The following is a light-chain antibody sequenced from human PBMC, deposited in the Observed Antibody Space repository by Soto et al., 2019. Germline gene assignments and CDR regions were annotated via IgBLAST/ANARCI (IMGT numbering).Light chain of an antibody. V-gene: IGLV2-14*01. CDR3: CSYPSSADMV. Sequence: QSALTQPASVSGAPGQSITICCYGSSSDIGGYNYVSWYQHHPGKVPKVIIYEVSNRPSGVSNRFTGSKSGNTASLTISGLQAEDEADYYYCSYPSSADMVFGGGTKLTVL. CDR1: SSDIGGYNY. J-gene: IGLJ3*02. CDR2: EVS.